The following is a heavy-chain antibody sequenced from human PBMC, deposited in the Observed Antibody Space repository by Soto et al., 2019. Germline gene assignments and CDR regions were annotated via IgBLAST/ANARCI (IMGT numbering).Heavy chain of an antibody. V-gene: IGHV1-18*01. CDR1: GYTFSSYF. J-gene: IGHJ4*02. CDR3: ASAPAPVAY. Sequence: QVQLVQSGAEVKKPGASVKVSCKASGYTFSSYFISWVRQAPGRGREWMGWISAYNGNTNYAQNLQGRVTMTTDTATSTAYMELRSLRSNDTAVSYCASAPAPVAYGGQGTLVTVSS. CDR2: ISAYNGNT.